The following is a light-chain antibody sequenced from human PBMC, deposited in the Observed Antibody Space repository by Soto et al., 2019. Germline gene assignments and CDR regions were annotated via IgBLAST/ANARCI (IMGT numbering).Light chain of an antibody. CDR2: SNN. J-gene: IGLJ2*01. CDR1: SSNLGSNS. Sequence: QAVVTQPPSASGTPGQRVTISCSGSSSNLGSNSVNWYQHLPGTAPKLLIYSNNQRPSGVPDRFSGSKSGTSASLAISGLQSEDEADYYCAAWDDSLNGVVFGGGTKLTVL. CDR3: AAWDDSLNGVV. V-gene: IGLV1-44*01.